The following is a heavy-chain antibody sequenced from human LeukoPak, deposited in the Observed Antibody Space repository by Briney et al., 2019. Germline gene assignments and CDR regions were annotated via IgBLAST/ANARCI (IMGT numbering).Heavy chain of an antibody. D-gene: IGHD5-18*01. CDR2: IYSGGST. CDR3: ARDQAAMAKGGDFYYYYYMDV. Sequence: GGSLRLSCAASGFTVSSNYMSWVRQAPGKGLEWVSVIYSGGSTYYADSVKGRFTISRDNSKNTLYLQMNSLRAEDTAVYYCARDQAAMAKGGDFYYYYYMDVWGKGTTVTVSS. J-gene: IGHJ6*03. CDR1: GFTVSSNY. V-gene: IGHV3-53*01.